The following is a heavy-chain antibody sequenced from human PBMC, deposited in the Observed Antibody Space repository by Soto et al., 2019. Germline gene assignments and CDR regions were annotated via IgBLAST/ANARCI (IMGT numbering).Heavy chain of an antibody. V-gene: IGHV3-23*01. J-gene: IGHJ3*02. Sequence: EVQLLESGGGLVQPGGSLRLSCAASGFTFSSYAMSWVRQAPGKGLEWVSAISGSGGSTYYADSVKGRFTISRDNSENAMYMQMNRLSAEDTAVYYGANARHTSYAFENWGQGTMVTVSS. CDR2: ISGSGGST. D-gene: IGHD3-10*01. CDR3: ANARHTSYAFEN. CDR1: GFTFSSYA.